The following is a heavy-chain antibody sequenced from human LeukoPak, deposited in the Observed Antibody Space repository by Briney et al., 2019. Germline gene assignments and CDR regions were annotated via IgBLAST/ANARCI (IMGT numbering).Heavy chain of an antibody. D-gene: IGHD3-22*01. V-gene: IGHV3-23*01. CDR3: AKISGYYYDASGYYGFDY. Sequence: PGGSLRLSCTASGFTFSGSAMNWVRQAPAKGLEWVSSINGGGTSTYYADSVKGRFTISRDNSKNTLYLHMSSLRAEDTAVYYRAKISGYYYDASGYYGFDYWGQGTLVTVSS. J-gene: IGHJ4*02. CDR1: GFTFSGSA. CDR2: INGGGTST.